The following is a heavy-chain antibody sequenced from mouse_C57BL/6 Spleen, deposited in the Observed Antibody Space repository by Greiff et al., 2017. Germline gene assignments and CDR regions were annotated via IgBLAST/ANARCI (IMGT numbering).Heavy chain of an antibody. D-gene: IGHD1-1*01. CDR2: ISDGGSYT. V-gene: IGHV5-4*01. CDR1: GFTFSSYA. CDR3: ARDYYGSERGYYYAMDY. Sequence: EVMLVESGGGLVKPGGSLKLSCAASGFTFSSYAMSWVRQTPEKRLEWVATISDGGSYTYYPDNVKGRFTISRDNAKNNLYLQMSHLKSEDTAMYYCARDYYGSERGYYYAMDYWGQGTSVTVSS. J-gene: IGHJ4*01.